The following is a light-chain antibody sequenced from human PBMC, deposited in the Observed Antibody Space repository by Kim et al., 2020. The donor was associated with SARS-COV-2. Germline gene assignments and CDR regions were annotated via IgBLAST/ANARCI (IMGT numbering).Light chain of an antibody. Sequence: DIQMTQSPSSLSASVGDRVTITCRANEDIRKDVDWFQQKPGKAPKRLIYSAFSLQSEVPVRFSGSGSGTEFTLTISHLQPEDFATYFCLQHNRYPYTFGQGTKLEI. J-gene: IGKJ2*01. V-gene: IGKV1-17*02. CDR3: LQHNRYPYT. CDR2: SAF. CDR1: EDIRKD.